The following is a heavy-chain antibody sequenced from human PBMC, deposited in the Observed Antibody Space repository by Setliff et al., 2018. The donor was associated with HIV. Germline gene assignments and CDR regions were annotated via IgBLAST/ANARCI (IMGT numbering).Heavy chain of an antibody. CDR3: ARDPGYTFGSTFHFDY. CDR1: GASMSDFY. CDR2: IHSGGNT. J-gene: IGHJ4*02. Sequence: SETLSLTCSVSGASMSDFYWNWIRQPAGKGLEWIGRIHSGGNTNHNPSLKSRITMSVDTSKNHFSLSLSSVTVADTAVYFCARDPGYTFGSTFHFDYWGQGTLVTVSS. D-gene: IGHD5-18*01. V-gene: IGHV4-4*07.